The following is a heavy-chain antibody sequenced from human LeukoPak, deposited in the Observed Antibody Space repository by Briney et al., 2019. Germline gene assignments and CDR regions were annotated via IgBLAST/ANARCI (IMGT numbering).Heavy chain of an antibody. V-gene: IGHV4-4*09. Sequence: SETLSLTCAVSGSISGYYWSWIRQPPGKGLEWIGYIYTSGSTNYNPSLESRVTISVDTSKNQFSLDLSSVTAADTAVYYCARQKCTSTSCLTKNAFDIWGQGTMVTVSS. J-gene: IGHJ3*02. CDR3: ARQKCTSTSCLTKNAFDI. D-gene: IGHD2-2*01. CDR2: IYTSGST. CDR1: GSISGYY.